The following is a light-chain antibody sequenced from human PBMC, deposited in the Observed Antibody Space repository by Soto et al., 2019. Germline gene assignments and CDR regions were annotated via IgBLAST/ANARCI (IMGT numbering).Light chain of an antibody. CDR1: SSNIGAGYD. J-gene: IGLJ1*01. V-gene: IGLV1-40*01. Sequence: QSVLTQPPSVSGAPGQRVTISCTGSSSNIGAGYDVHWYQHLPGTGPKLLIYGNSNRPSGVPDRFSGSKSGTSASLAITGLQAEDEADYYCQSYDSSVSGYVFGTGTKFTVL. CDR2: GNS. CDR3: QSYDSSVSGYV.